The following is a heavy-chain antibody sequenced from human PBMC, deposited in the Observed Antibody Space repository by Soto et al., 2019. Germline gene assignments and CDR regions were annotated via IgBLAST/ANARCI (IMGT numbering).Heavy chain of an antibody. Sequence: QVQLVESGGGVVQPGRSLRLSCAASGFTFSSYAMHWVRQAPGKGLEWVAVISYDGSNKYYADSVKGRFTISRDNSKNTLYLQMNSLRAEDTAVYYCARDGDTASYGRGYNWFDPWGQGTLVTVSS. J-gene: IGHJ5*02. V-gene: IGHV3-30-3*01. CDR2: ISYDGSNK. CDR3: ARDGDTASYGRGYNWFDP. CDR1: GFTFSSYA. D-gene: IGHD5-18*01.